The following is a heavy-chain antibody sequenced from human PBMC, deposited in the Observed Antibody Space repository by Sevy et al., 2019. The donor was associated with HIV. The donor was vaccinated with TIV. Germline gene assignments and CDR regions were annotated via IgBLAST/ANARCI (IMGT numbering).Heavy chain of an antibody. CDR3: ATAPGYYDSAPFDY. Sequence: GGSLRLSCAVSGLTFNNAWMNWVRQAPGTGLQWVGLIKSKIDGETTDYAAPVKCRFTISRDDSKNTLFLQMNSLKIEATAEYYCATAPGYYDSAPFDYWGPGTLVTVSS. CDR1: GLTFNNAW. J-gene: IGHJ4*02. CDR2: IKSKIDGETT. V-gene: IGHV3-15*01. D-gene: IGHD3-9*01.